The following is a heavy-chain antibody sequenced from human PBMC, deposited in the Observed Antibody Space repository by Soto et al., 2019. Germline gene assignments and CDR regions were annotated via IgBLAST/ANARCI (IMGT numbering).Heavy chain of an antibody. CDR3: ARGSLTKVVAETYYYAIDV. CDR2: INSGNGHR. V-gene: IGHV1-3*01. CDR1: GYTFSTYA. Sequence: GASVKVSCKASGYTFSTYAIHWVRQAPGHRLEWMGWINSGNGHRKYSQNFQGRVSITWDTSASTAYMELSSLRSEDTAVYYCARGSLTKVVAETYYYAIDVWGQGTTVTSP. D-gene: IGHD3-22*01. J-gene: IGHJ6*02.